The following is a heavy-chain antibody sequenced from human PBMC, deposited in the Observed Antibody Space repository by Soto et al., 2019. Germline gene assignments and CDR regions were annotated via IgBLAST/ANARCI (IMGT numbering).Heavy chain of an antibody. CDR2: VKSKNDGGTT. V-gene: IGHV3-15*07. CDR3: TTDSYITSIIVRFDY. Sequence: PGRPIRLSCTASGFTFSNAWVNWVRQAPGKGLEWVGRVKSKNDGGTTDFAAPVKGRFAISRDDSKNMVYLEMNSLQTEDTAIYYCTTDSYITSIIVRFDYWGHGTLVTVSS. CDR1: GFTFSNAW. D-gene: IGHD3-22*01. J-gene: IGHJ4*01.